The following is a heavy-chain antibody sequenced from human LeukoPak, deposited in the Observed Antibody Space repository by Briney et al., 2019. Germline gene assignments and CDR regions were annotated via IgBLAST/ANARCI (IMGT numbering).Heavy chain of an antibody. CDR2: IIPIFGTA. D-gene: IGHD1-1*01. J-gene: IGHJ5*02. Sequence: VASVKVSCKASGGTFSSYAISWVRQAPGQGLEWMGGIIPIFGTANYAQKFQGRVTITTDESTSTAYMELSSLRSEDTAVYYCARGTTGTTWWFDPRGQGTLVTVSS. V-gene: IGHV1-69*05. CDR1: GGTFSSYA. CDR3: ARGTTGTTWWFDP.